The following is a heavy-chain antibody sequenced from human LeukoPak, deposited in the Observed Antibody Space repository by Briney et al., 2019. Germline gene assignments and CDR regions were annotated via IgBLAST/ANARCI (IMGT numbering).Heavy chain of an antibody. CDR1: GFTFSSYS. J-gene: IGHJ4*02. D-gene: IGHD6-19*01. Sequence: GGSLRLSCAASGFTFSSYSMNWVRQAPGKGLEWVSFISSSSSRYIYYADSVKGRFTISRDNAKNSLYLQMNSLRVEDTAVYYCARDNGWGRYYFDSWGQGTLATVSS. V-gene: IGHV3-21*01. CDR3: ARDNGWGRYYFDS. CDR2: ISSSSSRYI.